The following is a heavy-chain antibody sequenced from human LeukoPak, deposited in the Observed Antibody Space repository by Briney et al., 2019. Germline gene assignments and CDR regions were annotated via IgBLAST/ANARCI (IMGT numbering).Heavy chain of an antibody. Sequence: GASVKVSCKASGGTFSSYAISWVRQAPGQGLEWMGGIIPIFGTANYAQKFRGRVTITADKSTSTAYMELSSLRSEDTAVYYCARIHGSGSYNAWGQGTLVTVSS. J-gene: IGHJ4*02. CDR3: ARIHGSGSYNA. CDR1: GGTFSSYA. V-gene: IGHV1-69*06. D-gene: IGHD3-10*01. CDR2: IIPIFGTA.